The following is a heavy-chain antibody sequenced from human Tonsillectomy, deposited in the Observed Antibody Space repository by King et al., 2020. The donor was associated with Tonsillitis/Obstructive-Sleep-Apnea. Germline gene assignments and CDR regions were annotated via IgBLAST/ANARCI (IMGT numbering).Heavy chain of an antibody. V-gene: IGHV3-20*04. CDR3: SRDAVATYDILTGYNFDY. D-gene: IGHD3-9*01. CDR1: GFTFDDYG. CDR2: INWNGGST. Sequence: VQLVESGGGVVRPGGSLRLSCAASGFTFDDYGISWVRQAPGKGLEWVSGINWNGGSTGYEDSVKGRFTIPRDNAKNSLYLQMNRLRAEDTALYYCSRDAVATYDILTGYNFDYWGQGTLVTVSS. J-gene: IGHJ4*02.